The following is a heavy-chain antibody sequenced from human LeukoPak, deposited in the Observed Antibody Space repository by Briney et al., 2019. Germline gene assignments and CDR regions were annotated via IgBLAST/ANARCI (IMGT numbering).Heavy chain of an antibody. V-gene: IGHV3-74*01. CDR3: TRRGGGYEFDY. CDR2: ISYDGGDP. Sequence: GGSLRLSCAASGFTFSSYWMHWVRQAPGKGLVWVSRISYDGGDPSYADSVKGRFTISRDNAKNTLYLQMNGLRTEDTAMYYCTRRGGGYEFDYWGQGTLVTVSS. J-gene: IGHJ4*02. CDR1: GFTFSSYW. D-gene: IGHD5-12*01.